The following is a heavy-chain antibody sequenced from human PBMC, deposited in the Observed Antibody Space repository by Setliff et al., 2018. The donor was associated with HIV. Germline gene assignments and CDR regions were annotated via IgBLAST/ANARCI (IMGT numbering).Heavy chain of an antibody. J-gene: IGHJ4*02. CDR2: IYYSGNT. D-gene: IGHD6-6*01. V-gene: IGHV4-39*01. CDR1: GGSISSNSHY. CDR3: ARHSDIAPRRTYFDY. Sequence: SETLSLTCTVSGGSISSNSHYWGWIRQPPGTGLEWIGSIYYSGNTYYNPSLKSRVTISVDTSKNQFSLKLTSVAAADTAVYYCARHSDIAPRRTYFDYWGQGTLVTVSS.